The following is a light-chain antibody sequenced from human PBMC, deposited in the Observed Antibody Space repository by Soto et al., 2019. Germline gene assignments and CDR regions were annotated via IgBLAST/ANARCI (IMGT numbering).Light chain of an antibody. V-gene: IGKV3-20*01. J-gene: IGKJ2*01. CDR3: QQYDTSAT. Sequence: EIVLTQSPGTLSLSPGERATLSCRASRSVSASYLAWYQQKPGQAPRLLIYGASSRATGFPDRFSGRGSGTDFTLTISRLEPEDSAVYYCQQYDTSATFGQGTKLEI. CDR2: GAS. CDR1: RSVSASY.